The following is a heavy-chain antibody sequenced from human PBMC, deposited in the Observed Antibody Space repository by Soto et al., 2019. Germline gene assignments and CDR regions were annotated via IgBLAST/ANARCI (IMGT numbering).Heavy chain of an antibody. CDR3: ARGRDYDFWSGYAPPRTKNFDY. Sequence: GGSLRLSCAASGFTFSSYWMSWVRQAPGKGLEWVANIKQDGSEKYYVDSVKGRFTISRDNAKNSLYLQMNSLRAEDTAVYYCARGRDYDFWSGYAPPRTKNFDYWGQGTLVTVSS. D-gene: IGHD3-3*01. CDR2: IKQDGSEK. V-gene: IGHV3-7*01. CDR1: GFTFSSYW. J-gene: IGHJ4*02.